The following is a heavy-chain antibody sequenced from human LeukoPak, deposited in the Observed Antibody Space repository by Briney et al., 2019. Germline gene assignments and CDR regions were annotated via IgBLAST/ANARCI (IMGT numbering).Heavy chain of an antibody. Sequence: GGSLRLSCAASGFTFSSYNMNWVRQAPGKGLEGASYISSSSSVIYYADSVKGRFTISRDSAENSLYLQMNSLRAEDTAVYYCAKGVGPLSYYGVDVWGQGTTVTVSS. V-gene: IGHV3-48*01. CDR1: GFTFSSYN. CDR2: ISSSSSVI. J-gene: IGHJ6*02. D-gene: IGHD3-9*01. CDR3: AKGVGPLSYYGVDV.